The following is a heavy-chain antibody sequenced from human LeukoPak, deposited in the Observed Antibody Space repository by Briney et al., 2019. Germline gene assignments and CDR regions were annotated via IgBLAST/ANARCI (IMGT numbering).Heavy chain of an antibody. Sequence: GGSLRLSCAASGFTFSSYWMSWARQAPGKGLEWVANIKQDGSEKYYVDSVKGRFTISRDNAKNSLYLQMNSLGAEDTAVYFCARGQTTVTNWGQGTLVTVSS. CDR3: ARGQTTVTN. D-gene: IGHD4-17*01. CDR2: IKQDGSEK. CDR1: GFTFSSYW. V-gene: IGHV3-7*03. J-gene: IGHJ4*02.